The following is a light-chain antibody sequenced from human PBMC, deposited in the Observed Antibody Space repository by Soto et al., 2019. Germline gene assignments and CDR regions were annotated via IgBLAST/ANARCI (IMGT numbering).Light chain of an antibody. Sequence: DVVMTQSPLSLPVTLGQPASISCRSSQSIVSSDGDTYWNWFQQRPGQSPRRLIYKVSNRDSGVPDRFSGSGSGTDFTLKISRVDAEDVAMYFCMQGTHWPFTFGPGTKVDIK. CDR1: QSIVSSDGDTY. V-gene: IGKV2-30*01. J-gene: IGKJ3*01. CDR2: KVS. CDR3: MQGTHWPFT.